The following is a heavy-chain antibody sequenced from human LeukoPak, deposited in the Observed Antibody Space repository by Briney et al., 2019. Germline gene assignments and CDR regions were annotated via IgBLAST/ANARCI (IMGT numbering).Heavy chain of an antibody. D-gene: IGHD1-26*01. V-gene: IGHV3-7*01. CDR3: ARWDSGNYYGIGD. J-gene: IGHJ4*02. CDR1: GFSLSMYW. Sequence: GGSLRLSCSVSGFSLSMYWMAWVRQAPGKGLEWLANIKQDGSEEYYADSVKGRFTISRDNARNSLYLQMNSLRAEDTALYYCARWDSGNYYGIGDWGQGTLVTVSS. CDR2: IKQDGSEE.